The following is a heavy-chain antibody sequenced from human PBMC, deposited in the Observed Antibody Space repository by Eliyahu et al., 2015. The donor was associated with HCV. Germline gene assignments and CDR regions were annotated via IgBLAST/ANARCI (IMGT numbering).Heavy chain of an antibody. CDR1: GXXIPXYY. CDR3: ASGGGGIAVTGTGGWFDP. Sequence: QVQLQXSGPGLVKPSETLSXTXPXPGXXIPXYYWSWTRQPPGKGLEGIGYIHYSGSTNYNPSLKSRVTMSVDMSKNQFSLNLTSVTAADTAMYYCASGGGGIAVTGTGGWFDPWGQGTLVTVSS. V-gene: IGHV4-59*01. D-gene: IGHD6-19*01. CDR2: IHYSGST. J-gene: IGHJ5*02.